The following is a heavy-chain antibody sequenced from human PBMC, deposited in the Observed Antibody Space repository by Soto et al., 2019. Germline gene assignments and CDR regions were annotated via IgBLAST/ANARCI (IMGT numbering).Heavy chain of an antibody. CDR2: IYPGDSDT. Sequence: PGESLKISCKGSGYSFTSYWIGWVRQMPGKGLEWMGIIYPGDSDTRYSPSFQGQVTISADKSISTAYLQWSSLKASDTAMYYCARTYLYYDSPQTSPFDYWGQGTLVTVSS. D-gene: IGHD3-22*01. V-gene: IGHV5-51*01. CDR1: GYSFTSYW. CDR3: ARTYLYYDSPQTSPFDY. J-gene: IGHJ4*02.